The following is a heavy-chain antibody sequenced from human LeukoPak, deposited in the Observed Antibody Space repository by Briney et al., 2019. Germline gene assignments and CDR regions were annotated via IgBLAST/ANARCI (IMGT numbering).Heavy chain of an antibody. CDR1: GFTVSSNY. J-gene: IGHJ6*02. CDR2: IYSGGST. Sequence: GGSLRLSCAASGFTVSSNYVSWVRQAPGKGLDWVSVIYSGGSTYYADSVKGRFTISRHNSKNTQYLQMNSLRSEDTAVYYCARRGDYYGSGSYYAIYYYYGMDVWGQGTTVTVSS. V-gene: IGHV3-53*04. CDR3: ARRGDYYGSGSYYAIYYYYGMDV. D-gene: IGHD3-10*01.